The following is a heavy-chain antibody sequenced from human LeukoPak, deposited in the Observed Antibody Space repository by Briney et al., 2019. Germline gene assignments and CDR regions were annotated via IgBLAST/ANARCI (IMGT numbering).Heavy chain of an antibody. J-gene: IGHJ4*02. CDR1: GYTFISYD. D-gene: IGHD3/OR15-3a*01. CDR2: MSPNSGDT. Sequence: ASVKVSCKASGYTFISYDINWVRQATGQGLEWMGWMSPNSGDTGYAQQFQGRVTMTRDTSIGTAYMELRSLRSEDTAVYYCAREGYHHTWTGYYRGAAYYFDFWGQGTLVTVSS. CDR3: AREGYHHTWTGYYRGAAYYFDF. V-gene: IGHV1-8*01.